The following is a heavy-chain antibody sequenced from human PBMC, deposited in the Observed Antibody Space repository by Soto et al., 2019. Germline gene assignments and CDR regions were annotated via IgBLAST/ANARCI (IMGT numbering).Heavy chain of an antibody. CDR1: GGSISSYY. Sequence: SSETLSLTCAVSGGSISSYYWSWIRQPPGKGLEWIGYIYYSGSTNYNPSLKSRVNISVDTSKNQFSLKLSSVTAADTAVYYCARRLAYGDYAILDYWGQGTLVTVSS. V-gene: IGHV4-59*08. CDR3: ARRLAYGDYAILDY. J-gene: IGHJ4*02. D-gene: IGHD4-17*01. CDR2: IYYSGST.